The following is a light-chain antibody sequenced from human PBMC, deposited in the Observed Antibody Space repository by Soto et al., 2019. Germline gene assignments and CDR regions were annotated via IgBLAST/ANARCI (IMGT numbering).Light chain of an antibody. J-gene: IGKJ4*01. CDR2: GAS. Sequence: EIVMTQSPATLSVSPGERATLSCRASQSVRSNLAWYQQKPGQAPRLLIYGASTRATGIPARFSGSGSGTEFTLIISSLQSEDFAVYYCQQYNNWPLLTFGGGTKVDIK. V-gene: IGKV3D-15*01. CDR3: QQYNNWPLLT. CDR1: QSVRSN.